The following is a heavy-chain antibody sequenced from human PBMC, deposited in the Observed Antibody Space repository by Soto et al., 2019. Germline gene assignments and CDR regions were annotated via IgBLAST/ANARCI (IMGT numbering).Heavy chain of an antibody. CDR2: VNIDKGNT. CDR3: ARERGGYRYGDY. D-gene: IGHD5-18*01. Sequence: QVQLVQSGPEVKKPGASVRVSCKPSGCPFSNYGISWMRQAPGQGLEWMGWVNIDKGNTKYAQKFQDRVTMTTDTSTSTVYLELRSLRSDDTALYYCARERGGYRYGDYWGQGTLVTVSS. CDR1: GCPFSNYG. J-gene: IGHJ4*02. V-gene: IGHV1-18*01.